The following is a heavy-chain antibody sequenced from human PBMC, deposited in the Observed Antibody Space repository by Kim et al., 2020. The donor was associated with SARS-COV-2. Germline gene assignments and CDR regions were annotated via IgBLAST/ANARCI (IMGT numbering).Heavy chain of an antibody. D-gene: IGHD3-3*01. V-gene: IGHV4-39*01. CDR1: GGSISSSSYY. Sequence: SETLSLTCTVSGGSISSSSYYWGWIRQPPGKGLEWIGSIYYSGSTYYNPSLKSRVTISVDTSKNQFSLKLSSVTAADTAVYYCARHRRMGDTIFGVVTYYYYYYMDVWGKGTTVTVSS. CDR2: IYYSGST. J-gene: IGHJ6*03. CDR3: ARHRRMGDTIFGVVTYYYYYYMDV.